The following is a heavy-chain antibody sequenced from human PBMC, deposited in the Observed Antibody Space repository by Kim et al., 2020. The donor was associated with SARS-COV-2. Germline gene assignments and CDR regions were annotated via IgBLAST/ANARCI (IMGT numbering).Heavy chain of an antibody. V-gene: IGHV3-13*01. D-gene: IGHD6-13*01. CDR3: ARGGAAAGRAREFDY. J-gene: IGHJ4*02. Sequence: GSVKGRFTISRENAKNSLYLQMNSLRAGDTAVYYCARGGAAAGRAREFDYWGQGTLVTVSS.